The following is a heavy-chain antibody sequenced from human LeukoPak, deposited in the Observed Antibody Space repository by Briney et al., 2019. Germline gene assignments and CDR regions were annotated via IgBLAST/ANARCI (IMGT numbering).Heavy chain of an antibody. CDR3: ARDPQVRAVDFYYYYYGMDV. V-gene: IGHV4-4*02. D-gene: IGHD6-19*01. CDR1: GGSISSSNW. Sequence: KSSGTLSLTCAVSGGSISSSNWWSWVRQPPGKGLEWIGEIYHSGSTNYNPSLKSRVTISVDKSKNQFSLKLSSVTAADTAVYYCARDPQVRAVDFYYYYYGMDVWGQGTTVTVSS. J-gene: IGHJ6*02. CDR2: IYHSGST.